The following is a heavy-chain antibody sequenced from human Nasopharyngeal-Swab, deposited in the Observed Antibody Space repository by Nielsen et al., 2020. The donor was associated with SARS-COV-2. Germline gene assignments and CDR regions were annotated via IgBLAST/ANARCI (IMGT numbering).Heavy chain of an antibody. Sequence: VCQMPGKGLEWMGGIIPIFGTANYAQKFQGRVTITADESTSTAYMELSSLRSEDTAVYYCARQRNYDILTGPLPFGYWGQGTLVTVSS. CDR3: ARQRNYDILTGPLPFGY. V-gene: IGHV1-69*01. J-gene: IGHJ4*02. CDR2: IIPIFGTA. D-gene: IGHD3-9*01.